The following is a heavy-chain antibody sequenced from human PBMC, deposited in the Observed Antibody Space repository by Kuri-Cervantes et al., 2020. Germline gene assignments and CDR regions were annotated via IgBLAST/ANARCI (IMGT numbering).Heavy chain of an antibody. CDR3: AREGCSGASCRNTPYYYYGMDV. J-gene: IGHJ6*02. D-gene: IGHD2-15*01. CDR2: IYSNGRT. CDR1: GFTVSGDY. Sequence: GESLKISCAVSGFTVSGDYMTWIRQAPGKGLEWVSVIYSNGRTYYADSVKGRFIISRDKAKNSLYLQMNSLSDEDTAVYFCAREGCSGASCRNTPYYYYGMDVWGRGTTVTVSS. V-gene: IGHV3-53*01.